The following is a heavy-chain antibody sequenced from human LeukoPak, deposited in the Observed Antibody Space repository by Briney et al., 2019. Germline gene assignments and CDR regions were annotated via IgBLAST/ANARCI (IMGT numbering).Heavy chain of an antibody. CDR1: GHPFSSYG. CDR2: IIPNFGNT. Sequence: GASVKVSCKASGHPFSSYGISWVRQAPGQGLEWMGGIIPNFGNTNYAQKFQGRVTMTADESTRTAHMELRSLRAANTAEYSGARATATTLRAYNWFVPWGQGALATLSS. V-gene: IGHV1-69*13. J-gene: IGHJ5*02. D-gene: IGHD4-17*01. CDR3: ARATATTLRAYNWFVP.